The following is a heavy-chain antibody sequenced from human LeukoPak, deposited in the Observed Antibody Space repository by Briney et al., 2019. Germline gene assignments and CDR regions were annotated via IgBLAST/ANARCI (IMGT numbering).Heavy chain of an antibody. J-gene: IGHJ4*02. Sequence: GGSVTLSCAASVFTFSSSPISWVRHAPGKGLEWVSAISGSGGSTYYADSVKGRFTISRDNSKNTLYLQMNSLRAEDTAVYYCAKKWSLDYWGQGTLVTVSS. V-gene: IGHV3-23*01. D-gene: IGHD2-15*01. CDR2: ISGSGGST. CDR1: VFTFSSSP. CDR3: AKKWSLDY.